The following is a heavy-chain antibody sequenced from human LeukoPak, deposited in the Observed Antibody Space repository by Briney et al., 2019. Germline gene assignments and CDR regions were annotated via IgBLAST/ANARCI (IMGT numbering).Heavy chain of an antibody. D-gene: IGHD2-2*02. CDR1: GYSFTSYW. CDR2: IYPGDSDT. CDR3: VRVVPAAISRWGSPGFDY. V-gene: IGHV5-51*01. J-gene: IGHJ4*02. Sequence: GESLKISCKGSGYSFTSYWIGWVRQMPWKGLEWMGIIYPGDSDTRYSPSFQGQVTISADKSISTAYLQWSSLKASDTAMYYCVRVVPAAISRWGSPGFDYWGQGTLVTVSS.